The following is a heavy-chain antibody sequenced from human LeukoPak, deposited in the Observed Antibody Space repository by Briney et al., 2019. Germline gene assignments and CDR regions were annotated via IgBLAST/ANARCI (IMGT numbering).Heavy chain of an antibody. V-gene: IGHV3-23*01. CDR3: AKVYSSGWYWVDF. CDR2: ISGSGDTT. D-gene: IGHD6-19*01. Sequence: HSGGSLRLSCAASGFTFSNYVMSWVRQAPGKGLEWVSGISGSGDTTNHADSVKGRFTISRDNSKNTLYLQMNSLRAEDTAVYYCAKVYSSGWYWVDFWGQGTLVTVSS. CDR1: GFTFSNYV. J-gene: IGHJ4*02.